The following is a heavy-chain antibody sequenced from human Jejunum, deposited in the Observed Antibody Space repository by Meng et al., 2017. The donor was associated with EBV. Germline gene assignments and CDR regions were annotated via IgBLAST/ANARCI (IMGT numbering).Heavy chain of an antibody. J-gene: IGHJ4*02. V-gene: IGHV3-30*18. D-gene: IGHD1-26*01. CDR3: AKDEGYSGSYWADH. Sequence: QVQLVESGGGVGQAGRSLRLSCAGSGFTFSGYAMHWVRQAPGKGLEWVAVISDDGSNKYYVDSVKGRFTISRDNSENSLYLQMNTLRAEDTAVYYCAKDEGYSGSYWADHWGQGTLVIVSS. CDR1: GFTFSGYA. CDR2: ISDDGSNK.